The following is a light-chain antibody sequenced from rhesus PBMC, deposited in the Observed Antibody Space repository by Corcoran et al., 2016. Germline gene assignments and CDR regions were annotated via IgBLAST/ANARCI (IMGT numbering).Light chain of an antibody. CDR1: QSVSTY. J-gene: IGKJ3*01. CDR3: YQHSSGYT. Sequence: QVILTQSPATLSLSPGERATLSCRASQSVSTYLAWYQQKPGQAPRLLIYGASSRATGIPDRFSGSGSGTDFTLTISSLEPEDVGVYHCYQHSSGYTFGPGTKLGIK. CDR2: GAS. V-gene: IGKV3-10*01.